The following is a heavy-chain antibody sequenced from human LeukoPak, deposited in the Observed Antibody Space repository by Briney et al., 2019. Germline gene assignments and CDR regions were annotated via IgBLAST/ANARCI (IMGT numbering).Heavy chain of an antibody. CDR2: LSSSSSYV. CDR3: AIDACSGYYCGSLFYVMDV. D-gene: IGHD3-22*01. J-gene: IGHJ6*02. CDR1: GFTFSGYS. Sequence: GGSLRLSCAASGFTFSGYSMNWVRQAPGKGLEWVSSLSSSSSYVYYADSVKGRFTISRDNAKNSLYLQMNSLRAEDTAVYYCAIDACSGYYCGSLFYVMDVWGQGTTVTVSS. V-gene: IGHV3-21*01.